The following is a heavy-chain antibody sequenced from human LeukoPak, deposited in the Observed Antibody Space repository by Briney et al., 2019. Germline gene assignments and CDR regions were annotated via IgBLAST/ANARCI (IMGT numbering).Heavy chain of an antibody. CDR2: FDPEDGVT. D-gene: IGHD3-10*01. CDR3: ATGTITMVRGVIPFDY. J-gene: IGHJ4*02. CDR1: GYTLTELS. Sequence: ASVKVSFKVSGYTLTELSMHWVRQAPGKGLEWMGGFDPEDGVTIYAQKFQGRVTMTEDTSTDTAYMELSSLRSEDTAVYYCATGTITMVRGVIPFDYWGQGTLVTVSS. V-gene: IGHV1-24*01.